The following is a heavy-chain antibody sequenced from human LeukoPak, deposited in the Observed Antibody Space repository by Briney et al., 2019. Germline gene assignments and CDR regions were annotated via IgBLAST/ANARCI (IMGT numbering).Heavy chain of an antibody. D-gene: IGHD3-9*01. Sequence: ASVKVSCKASGYTFTGYYMHWVRQAPGQGLEWMGWINPNSGGTNYAQKFQGRVTMTRDPSISTAYMELSRLRSDDTAVYYCARDCYDILTGPPPDYGMDVWGQGTTVTVSS. CDR1: GYTFTGYY. J-gene: IGHJ6*02. CDR2: INPNSGGT. V-gene: IGHV1-2*02. CDR3: ARDCYDILTGPPPDYGMDV.